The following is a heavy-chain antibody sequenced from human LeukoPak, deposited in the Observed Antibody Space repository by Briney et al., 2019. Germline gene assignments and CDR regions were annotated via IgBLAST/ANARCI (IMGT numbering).Heavy chain of an antibody. CDR1: GYTFTGYY. V-gene: IGHV1-2*02. J-gene: IGHJ5*02. Sequence: GASVKVSCKASGYTFTGYYMHWVRQAPGQGLEWMGWINPNSGGTNYAQKFQGRVTMTRDTSISTAYMELSRLRSDDTAVYYCARDHLSFDFSGSYFGHGFFDPWGQGTLVTVSS. D-gene: IGHD3-10*01. CDR2: INPNSGGT. CDR3: ARDHLSFDFSGSYFGHGFFDP.